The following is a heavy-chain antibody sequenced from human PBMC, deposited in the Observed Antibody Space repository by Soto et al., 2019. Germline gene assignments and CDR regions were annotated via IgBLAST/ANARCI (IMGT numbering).Heavy chain of an antibody. CDR1: GFTFSSYS. V-gene: IGHV3-21*01. Sequence: PVGSLRLSCAASGFTFSSYSMNWVRQAPGKGLEWVSSISSSGSYIYYADSMKGRFTISRDNAKNSLYLQMSSLRAEDTAVYYCACLVWSGYRGVENYWGQGTLVTFSS. CDR2: ISSSGSYI. D-gene: IGHD3-3*01. CDR3: ACLVWSGYRGVENY. J-gene: IGHJ4*02.